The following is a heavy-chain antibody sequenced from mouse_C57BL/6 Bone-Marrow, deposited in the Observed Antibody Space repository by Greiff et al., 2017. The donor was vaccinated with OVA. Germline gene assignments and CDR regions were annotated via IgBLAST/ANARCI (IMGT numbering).Heavy chain of an antibody. V-gene: IGHV1-72*01. CDR1: GYTFTSYW. CDR2: IDPNSGGT. D-gene: IGHD1-1*01. Sequence: QVQLQQPGAELVKPGASVKLSCKASGYTFTSYWMHWVKQRPGRGLEWIGRIDPNSGGTKYNEKFKSKATLTVDKHSSTAYMQLSSLTSEDSAVYYCAREGEIYYYGRGYFDVWGTGTTVTVSS. J-gene: IGHJ1*03. CDR3: AREGEIYYYGRGYFDV.